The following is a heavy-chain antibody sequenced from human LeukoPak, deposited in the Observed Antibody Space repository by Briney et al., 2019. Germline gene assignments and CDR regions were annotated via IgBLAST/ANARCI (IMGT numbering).Heavy chain of an antibody. CDR3: ARVARYDSSGYYPY. J-gene: IGHJ4*02. Sequence: SETLFLTCTVSGGSISSGGYYWSWIRQHPGKGLEWIGYIYYSGSTYYNPSLKSRVTISVDTSKNQFSLKLSSVTAADTAVYYCARVARYDSSGYYPYWGQGTLVTVSS. V-gene: IGHV4-31*03. D-gene: IGHD3-22*01. CDR1: GGSISSGGYY. CDR2: IYYSGST.